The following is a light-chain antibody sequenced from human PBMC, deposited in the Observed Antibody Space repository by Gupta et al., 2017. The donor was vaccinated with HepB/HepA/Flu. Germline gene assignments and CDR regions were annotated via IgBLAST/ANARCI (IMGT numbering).Light chain of an antibody. CDR2: AAS. Sequence: DIQMTQSPSSLSASVGDRVTITCRASQSISSYLNWYQQKPGKAPKLLLYAASSFQSAVPSRFSGSGSGRAFTLTIIRLLPEDFATYYCQLSASNPLGFGQGTRLEIK. CDR1: QSISSY. CDR3: QLSASNPLG. J-gene: IGKJ5*01. V-gene: IGKV1-39*01.